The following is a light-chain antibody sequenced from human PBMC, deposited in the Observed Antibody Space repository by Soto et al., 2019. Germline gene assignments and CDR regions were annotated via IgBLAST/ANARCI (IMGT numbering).Light chain of an antibody. J-gene: IGKJ4*01. V-gene: IGKV3-11*01. CDR3: QHRDSWQLT. CDR2: DAS. Sequence: EIVLTHSPATLSLSPGERATLSCRASQSLSTYLAWYQQKPGQAPRLLIYDASNRATGIPARFSGSGSGTDLTLTTSSLEPEDFAVYYCQHRDSWQLTGGGGTKVDIK. CDR1: QSLSTY.